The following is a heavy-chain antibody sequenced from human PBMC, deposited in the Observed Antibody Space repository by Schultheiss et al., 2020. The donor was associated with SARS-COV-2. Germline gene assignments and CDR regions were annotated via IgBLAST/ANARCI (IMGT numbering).Heavy chain of an antibody. J-gene: IGHJ6*03. CDR1: GFTFSSYW. Sequence: GGSLRLSCAASGFTFSSYWMHWVRQAPGKGLVWVSRINSDGSSTSYADSVKGRFTISRDNAKNSLYLQMTTLRADDTAAYYCARDRNYGDYFSGYMDVWGKGTTVTVSS. CDR3: ARDRNYGDYFSGYMDV. D-gene: IGHD4-17*01. CDR2: INSDGSST. V-gene: IGHV3-74*01.